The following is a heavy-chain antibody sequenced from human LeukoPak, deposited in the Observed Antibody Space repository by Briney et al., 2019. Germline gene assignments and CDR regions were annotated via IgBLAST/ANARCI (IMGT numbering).Heavy chain of an antibody. D-gene: IGHD6-19*01. Sequence: PSETLSLTCTVSGGSISSYYWSWIRQPPGKGLEWIGYIYYSGSTNYNPPLKSRVTISVDTSKNQFSLKLSSVTAADTAVYYCARRRRSSGWVDYWGQGTLVTVSS. V-gene: IGHV4-59*08. CDR1: GGSISSYY. J-gene: IGHJ4*02. CDR3: ARRRRSSGWVDY. CDR2: IYYSGST.